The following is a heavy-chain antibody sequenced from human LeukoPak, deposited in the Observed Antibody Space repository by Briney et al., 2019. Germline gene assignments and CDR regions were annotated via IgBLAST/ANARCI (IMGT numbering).Heavy chain of an antibody. D-gene: IGHD3-10*01. Sequence: ASVKVSCKASSYSFTSYGISWVRQAPGQGLEWMGWISSYKGNTNYAQKLQGRVTMTTDTSTSTAYMELRSLRSDDTAVYYCARDRYYGSGSYVHWFDHWGQGTLVTVSS. CDR3: ARDRYYGSGSYVHWFDH. J-gene: IGHJ5*02. CDR2: ISSYKGNT. V-gene: IGHV1-18*01. CDR1: SYSFTSYG.